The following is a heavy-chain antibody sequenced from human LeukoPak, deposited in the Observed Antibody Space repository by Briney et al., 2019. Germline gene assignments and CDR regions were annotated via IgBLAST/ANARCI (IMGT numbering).Heavy chain of an antibody. J-gene: IGHJ4*02. CDR3: ARDPTVGATQGPLDY. CDR1: GFTFSSYE. V-gene: IGHV3-48*03. D-gene: IGHD1-26*01. CDR2: ISSSGSTI. Sequence: GGSLRLSCAASGFTFSSYEMNWVRQAPGKGLEWVSYISSSGSTIYYADSVKGRFTISRDNAKNSLYLQMNSLRAEDPAVYYCARDPTVGATQGPLDYWGQGTLVTVSS.